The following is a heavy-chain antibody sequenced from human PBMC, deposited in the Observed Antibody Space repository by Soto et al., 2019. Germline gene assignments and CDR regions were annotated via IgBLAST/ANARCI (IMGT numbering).Heavy chain of an antibody. Sequence: PSETLSLTCAVYGGSFSGYYWSWIRQPPGKGLEWIGEINHSGSTNYNPPLKSRVTISVDTSKNQFSLKLSSVTAADTAVYYCARRSSGWYGIDYWGQGTLVTVSS. CDR3: ARRSSGWYGIDY. V-gene: IGHV4-34*01. J-gene: IGHJ4*02. CDR2: INHSGST. CDR1: GGSFSGYY. D-gene: IGHD6-19*01.